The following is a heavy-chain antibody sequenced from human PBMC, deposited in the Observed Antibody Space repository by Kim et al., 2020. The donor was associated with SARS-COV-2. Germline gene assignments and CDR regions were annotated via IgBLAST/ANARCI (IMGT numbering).Heavy chain of an antibody. J-gene: IGHJ4*02. CDR1: GFTFSSYW. CDR3: ARRTDS. V-gene: IGHV3-7*01. Sequence: GGSLRLSCVVSGFTFSSYWMNWVRQAPGKGLEWVANIKQDGSEKYYVDSVKGRFTISRDNAKNSLYLQMNSLRAEDTAVYFCARRTDSWGQGTVVTVSS. CDR2: IKQDGSEK.